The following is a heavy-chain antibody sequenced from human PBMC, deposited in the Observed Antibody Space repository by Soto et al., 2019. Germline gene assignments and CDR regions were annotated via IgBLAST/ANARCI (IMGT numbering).Heavy chain of an antibody. CDR3: AKLLGDRGDY. V-gene: IGHV3-43*01. CDR1: GFTFDDYT. Sequence: EVQLVESGGVVVQPGGSLRLSCAASGFTFDDYTMHWVRQAPGKGLEWVSLISWDGGSTYYADSVKGRFTISRDNSKNTLYLQMNSLRAEDTAVYYCAKLLGDRGDYWGQGTLVTVSS. D-gene: IGHD4-17*01. CDR2: ISWDGGST. J-gene: IGHJ4*02.